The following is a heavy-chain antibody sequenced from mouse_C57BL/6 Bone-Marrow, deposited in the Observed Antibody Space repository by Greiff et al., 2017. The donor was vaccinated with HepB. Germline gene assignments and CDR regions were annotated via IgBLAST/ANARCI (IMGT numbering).Heavy chain of an antibody. CDR3: ARGMVTRGVDY. D-gene: IGHD2-2*01. V-gene: IGHV5-2*01. J-gene: IGHJ2*01. Sequence: EVKLVESGGGLVQPGESLKLSCESNEYEFPSHDMSWVRKTPEKRLELVAAINSDGGSTYYPDTMERRFIISRDNTKKTLYLQRSSLRAEDTALYYCARGMVTRGVDYWGQGTTLTVSS. CDR1: EYEFPSHD. CDR2: INSDGGST.